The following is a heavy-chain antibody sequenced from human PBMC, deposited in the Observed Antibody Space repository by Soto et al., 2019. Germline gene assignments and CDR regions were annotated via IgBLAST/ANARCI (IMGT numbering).Heavy chain of an antibody. CDR1: GGSISSGSYY. V-gene: IGHV4-39*01. CDR3: ARRWLGVTRAFHLAY. J-gene: IGHJ4*02. CDR2: IYYSGST. Sequence: SETLSLTCTVSGGSISSGSYYWGWIRQPPGKGLEWIGSIYYSGSTYYNPSLKSRVTISVDTSKNQFSLKLSSVTAADTAVYYCARRWLGVTRAFHLAYWGQRTLVPVSS. D-gene: IGHD4-4*01.